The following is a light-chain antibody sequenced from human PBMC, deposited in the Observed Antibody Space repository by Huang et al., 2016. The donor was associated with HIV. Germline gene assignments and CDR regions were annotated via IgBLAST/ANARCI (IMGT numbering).Light chain of an antibody. CDR3: LQHNTYPWM. V-gene: IGKV1-17*03. Sequence: DIQMTQTPSAMSAYVGDRVTITCRAIQDIANSLAWFQQKPGKFPRPLSYGTSTLRSGVPSRFSDSGSGTEFTLTISSLQPEDFATYYCLQHNTYPWMFGQGTKVEVK. J-gene: IGKJ1*01. CDR2: GTS. CDR1: QDIANS.